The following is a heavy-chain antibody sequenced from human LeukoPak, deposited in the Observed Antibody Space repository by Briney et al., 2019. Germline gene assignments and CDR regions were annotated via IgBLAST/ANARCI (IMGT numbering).Heavy chain of an antibody. Sequence: ASVKVSCKASGYTFTNYYMHWVRQAPGQGLEWMGIIRPSGDGTGHAQKFQGRVTMTTDTSTNTVYLELNSLRSEDTAIYYCARITSNDGFDIWGQGTMVTVSS. CDR3: ARITSNDGFDI. V-gene: IGHV1-46*01. D-gene: IGHD1-20*01. CDR1: GYTFTNYY. CDR2: IRPSGDGT. J-gene: IGHJ3*02.